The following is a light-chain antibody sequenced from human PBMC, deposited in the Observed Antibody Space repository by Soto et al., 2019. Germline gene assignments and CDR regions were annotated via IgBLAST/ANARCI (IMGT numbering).Light chain of an antibody. CDR2: GAS. V-gene: IGKV3-20*01. CDR1: QSVSSSY. Sequence: ESVLTQSRGTLSLSPGERAILSCRVSQSVSSSYLAWYRQKPGQAPSLLIYGASSRATGIPDRFSGSGSGTDFTLTISRLEPEDFAVYYCQQYGSSPITFGQGTRLEIK. CDR3: QQYGSSPIT. J-gene: IGKJ5*01.